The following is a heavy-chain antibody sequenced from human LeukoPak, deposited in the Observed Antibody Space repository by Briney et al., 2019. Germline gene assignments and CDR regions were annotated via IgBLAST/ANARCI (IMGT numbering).Heavy chain of an antibody. J-gene: IGHJ5*01. CDR3: ARDVPLCSGDPCNWFDP. CDR1: GYSITSGYF. D-gene: IGHD2-15*01. Sequence: NASETLSLTCTVSGYSITSGYFWGWIRQPPGKGLEWIASVSHSGTTYYNPSLKSRVTISVETSKNHFSLKLSSVTAADTAVYYCARDVPLCSGDPCNWFDPWGQGTLVTVSS. V-gene: IGHV4-38-2*02. CDR2: VSHSGTT.